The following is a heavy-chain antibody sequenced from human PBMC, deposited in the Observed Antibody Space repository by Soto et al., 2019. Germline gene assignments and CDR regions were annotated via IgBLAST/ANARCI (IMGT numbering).Heavy chain of an antibody. V-gene: IGHV3-9*01. Sequence: GGSLRLSCAASGFTFDDYAMHWVRQAPGKGLEWVSGISWNSGSIGYADSVKGRFTISRDNAKNSLYLQMNSLRAEDTALYYCATGKGIYSNYYYYYGMDVWGQGTKVTVAS. CDR3: ATGKGIYSNYYYYYGMDV. J-gene: IGHJ6*02. D-gene: IGHD4-4*01. CDR1: GFTFDDYA. CDR2: ISWNSGSI.